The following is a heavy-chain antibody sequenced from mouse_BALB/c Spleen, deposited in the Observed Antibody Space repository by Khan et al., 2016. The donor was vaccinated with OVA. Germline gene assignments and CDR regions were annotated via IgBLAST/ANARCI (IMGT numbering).Heavy chain of an antibody. J-gene: IGHJ4*01. V-gene: IGHV4-1*02. Sequence: EVKLLESGGGLVQPGGSLKLSCAASGFDFSRYWMSWVRQAPGKGLEWIGEINPDSSTINYTPSLKDKFIISRDNAKHTLFLQMSKASSEDTALYYCARGLRLYYYAMDYWGQGTSVTVSS. CDR2: INPDSSTI. D-gene: IGHD2-2*01. CDR1: GFDFSRYW. CDR3: ARGLRLYYYAMDY.